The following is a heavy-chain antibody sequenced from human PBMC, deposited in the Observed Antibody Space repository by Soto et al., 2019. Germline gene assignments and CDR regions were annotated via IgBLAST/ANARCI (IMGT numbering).Heavy chain of an antibody. Sequence: EVQLVESGGGLVQPGGSLRLSCAASGFTFSTYWMSWVRQAPGEGRGWVASINQDGSERRYGDSVKGRFTVSRDSARSSVYLQMDSLRAEDTAMYYCARVWNDGRFDYWGQGALVTVSS. CDR1: GFTFSTYW. V-gene: IGHV3-7*01. CDR2: INQDGSER. D-gene: IGHD1-1*01. J-gene: IGHJ4*02. CDR3: ARVWNDGRFDY.